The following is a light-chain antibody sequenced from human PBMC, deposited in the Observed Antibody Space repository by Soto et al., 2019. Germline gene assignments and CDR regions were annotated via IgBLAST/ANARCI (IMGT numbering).Light chain of an antibody. J-gene: IGKJ2*01. CDR1: QSIDSY. V-gene: IGKV3-11*01. CDR2: DAS. CDR3: QQRSIWPPYT. Sequence: EIVLTQSTATLSLSPGERATLSCRASQSIDSYLAWYQQKPGQAPRLLIYDASNRAKGIPARFSGSGSGTDFTLTISSLEPEDFAVYYCQQRSIWPPYTFGQGTKVDIK.